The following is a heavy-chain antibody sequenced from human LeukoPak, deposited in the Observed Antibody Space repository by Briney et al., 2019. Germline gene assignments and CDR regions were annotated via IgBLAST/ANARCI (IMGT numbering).Heavy chain of an antibody. D-gene: IGHD2-2*01. J-gene: IGHJ4*02. CDR2: ISYDGSDK. CDR1: GFTFSSYG. Sequence: SGGSLRLSCAASGFTFSSYGMHWVRQAPGKGLEWVAVISYDGSDKYYADSVKGRFTISRDNSKNTLYLQMNSLRAEDTAVYYCARDPSAYCSSTSCYYFDYWGQGTLVTVSS. V-gene: IGHV3-30*03. CDR3: ARDPSAYCSSTSCYYFDY.